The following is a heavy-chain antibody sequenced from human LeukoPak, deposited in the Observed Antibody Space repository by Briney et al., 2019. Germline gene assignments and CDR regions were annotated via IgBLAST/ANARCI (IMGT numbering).Heavy chain of an antibody. J-gene: IGHJ5*02. CDR2: MYYSGST. CDR3: ARGIIVGATWGENYNCFDP. CDR1: GDSISSYY. Sequence: SETLSLTCTVSGDSISSYYWSWIRQPPGKGLEWIGYMYYSGSTNYNPSLKSRVTISVDTSKNQFSLKLSPVTAADTAVYYCARGIIVGATWGENYNCFDPWGQGTLVTVSS. V-gene: IGHV4-59*01. D-gene: IGHD1-26*01.